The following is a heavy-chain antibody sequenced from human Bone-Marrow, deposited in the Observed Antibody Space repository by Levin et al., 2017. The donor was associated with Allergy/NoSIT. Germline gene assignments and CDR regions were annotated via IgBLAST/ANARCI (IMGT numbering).Heavy chain of an antibody. D-gene: IGHD6-13*01. CDR1: GGSIRSYY. J-gene: IGHJ4*02. CDR3: ARDQGGSSSPLHFDY. V-gene: IGHV4-4*07. Sequence: SQTLSLTCTVSGGSIRSYYWSWIRQPAGKGLEWIGRIYTSGSTNYNPSLKSRVTMSVDTSKKQFSLKLSSVTAADTAVYYCARDQGGSSSPLHFDYWGQGTLVTVSS. CDR2: IYTSGST.